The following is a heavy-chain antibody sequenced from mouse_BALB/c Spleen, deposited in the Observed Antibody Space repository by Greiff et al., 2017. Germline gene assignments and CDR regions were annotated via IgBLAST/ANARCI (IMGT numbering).Heavy chain of an antibody. J-gene: IGHJ4*01. V-gene: IGHV1S135*01. D-gene: IGHD1-1*01. CDR1: GYSFTDYN. Sequence: VQLQQSGPELGKPGASVKASCKASGYSFTDYNMYWVKQSHGKSLEWIGHIDPYNGGTSYNQKFKGKATLTVDKSSSTDVMHLNILTSEDSAVYYCVREYYYDNSKVDAICYWAQATSVPISS. CDR3: VREYYYDNSKVDAICY. CDR2: IDPYNGGT.